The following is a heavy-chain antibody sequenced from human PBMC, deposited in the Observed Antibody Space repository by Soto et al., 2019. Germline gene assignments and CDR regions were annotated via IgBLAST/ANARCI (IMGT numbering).Heavy chain of an antibody. CDR3: EGFGGY. CDR2: IKYSGTT. D-gene: IGHD3-16*01. V-gene: IGHV4-30-4*01. CDR1: GVSISGGDYA. J-gene: IGHJ4*02. Sequence: QVQLQESGPGLVKPSQTLSLTCIVSGVSISGGDYAWSWIRQPPGKGLEWIGYIKYSGTTYYDPSLKSRGTITVDTSKNQFSLQLRSVTAADTAVYYCEGFGGYWGQGTLVTVSS.